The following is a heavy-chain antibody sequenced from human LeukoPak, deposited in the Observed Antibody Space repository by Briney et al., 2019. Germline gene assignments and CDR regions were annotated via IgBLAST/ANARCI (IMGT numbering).Heavy chain of an antibody. Sequence: ASVKVSCKASGYTFTSYYMHWVRQAPGQGLEWMGWINPNSGGTNYAQKFQGWVTMTRDTSISTAYMELSRLRSDDTAVCYCARGYCSSTSCPANFYYYGMDVWGQGTTVTVSS. CDR3: ARGYCSSTSCPANFYYYGMDV. V-gene: IGHV1-2*04. J-gene: IGHJ6*02. CDR2: INPNSGGT. CDR1: GYTFTSYY. D-gene: IGHD2-2*01.